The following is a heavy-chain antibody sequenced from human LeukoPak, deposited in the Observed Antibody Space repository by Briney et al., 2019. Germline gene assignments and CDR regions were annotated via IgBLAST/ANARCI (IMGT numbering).Heavy chain of an antibody. V-gene: IGHV4-59*01. J-gene: IGHJ3*02. CDR2: IYYSGRT. D-gene: IGHD6-19*01. Sequence: SETLSLTCTVSGGSISSYYWSWVRQPPGKGREWIGYIYYSGRTNYNPSLRSGGTISVDTSKNQFSLKLSSVTAADTAVYYCARDEPRTYSSATHDAFDIWGQGTMVTVSS. CDR3: ARDEPRTYSSATHDAFDI. CDR1: GGSISSYY.